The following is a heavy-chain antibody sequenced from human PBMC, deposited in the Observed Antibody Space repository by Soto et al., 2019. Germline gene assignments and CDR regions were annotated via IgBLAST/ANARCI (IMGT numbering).Heavy chain of an antibody. D-gene: IGHD2-2*01. CDR3: AREGMSRPSWVFDY. Sequence: EVQLVESGGGLVQPGGSLRLSCAASGFTFGSYPMHWVRQAPGKGLEYVSAISTNGDSTFYANSVKGRFTISRDNSKNTLYLHMGSLRAEDMGVYDCAREGMSRPSWVFDYWGQGTLVTASS. V-gene: IGHV3-64*01. CDR1: GFTFGSYP. CDR2: ISTNGDST. J-gene: IGHJ4*02.